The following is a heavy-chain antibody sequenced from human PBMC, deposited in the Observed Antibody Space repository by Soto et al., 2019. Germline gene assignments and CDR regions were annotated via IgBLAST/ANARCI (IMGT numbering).Heavy chain of an antibody. D-gene: IGHD2-2*01. CDR1: GFTFSGDW. CDR2: INMDGSST. J-gene: IGHJ4*02. Sequence: EVQLVESGGGLVQPGGSLRLSCAASGFTFSGDWMHWVRQAAGKGLVWVSRINMDGSSTNYADSVKGRFTISRVNAKNTLYLQMNRLRVDDTALYYCARGPRGLYHHDYWGQGALVTVSS. V-gene: IGHV3-74*01. CDR3: ARGPRGLYHHDY.